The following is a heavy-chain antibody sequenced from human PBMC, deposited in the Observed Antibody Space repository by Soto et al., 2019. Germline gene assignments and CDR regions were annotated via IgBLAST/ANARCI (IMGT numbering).Heavy chain of an antibody. V-gene: IGHV1-18*01. CDR2: ISLYNGNT. D-gene: IGHD1-7*01. CDR3: ARDSNKWNYGDGMDV. CDR1: GYTFTTYG. Sequence: QVQLVQSGAEVKKPGASVKVSCKASGYTFTTYGISWVRQAPGQGLEWMGWISLYNGNTNYAQKLQDRVTMTTDTSTSTAYMELRSLRSDDTAVYYCARDSNKWNYGDGMDVWGQGTTVTVS. J-gene: IGHJ6*02.